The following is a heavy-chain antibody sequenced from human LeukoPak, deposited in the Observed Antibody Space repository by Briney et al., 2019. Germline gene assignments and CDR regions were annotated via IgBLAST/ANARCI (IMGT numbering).Heavy chain of an antibody. CDR2: ISSSGSTI. Sequence: GGSLRLSCAASGFTFSDYYMSWIRQAPGKGLEWVSYISSSGSTIYYADSVKGRFTISRDNAKNSLYLQVNSLRAEDTAVYYCARPDSSSRIYYYYMDVWGKGTTVTVSS. V-gene: IGHV3-11*01. J-gene: IGHJ6*03. D-gene: IGHD6-6*01. CDR3: ARPDSSSRIYYYYMDV. CDR1: GFTFSDYY.